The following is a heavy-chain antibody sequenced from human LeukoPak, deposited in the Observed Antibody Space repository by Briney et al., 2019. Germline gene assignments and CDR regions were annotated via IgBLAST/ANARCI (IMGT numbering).Heavy chain of an antibody. D-gene: IGHD6-19*01. Sequence: SETLSLTCTVSGGSISSSYWRWIRQAAGKGLECIGRIYASGNTNYNPSLKSRVTMSVDTSKNQISLKLGSVTAADAAMYYCAREGSGRYIDYWGQGTLVTVSS. V-gene: IGHV4-4*07. J-gene: IGHJ4*02. CDR3: AREGSGRYIDY. CDR1: GGSISSSY. CDR2: IYASGNT.